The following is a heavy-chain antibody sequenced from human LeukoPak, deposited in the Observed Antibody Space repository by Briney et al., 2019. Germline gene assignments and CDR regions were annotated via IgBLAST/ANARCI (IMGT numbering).Heavy chain of an antibody. Sequence: GGSLRLSCAASGFTFRNYRMHWVRQAPGKGLVWVSRINRDGTTADYAGSVKGRFTISRDNAKNMVYLQMDSLRAEDTAVYYCVRLLDVDYWGQGTLVAVSS. D-gene: IGHD1-1*01. CDR2: INRDGTTA. CDR3: VRLLDVDY. J-gene: IGHJ4*02. V-gene: IGHV3-74*01. CDR1: GFTFRNYR.